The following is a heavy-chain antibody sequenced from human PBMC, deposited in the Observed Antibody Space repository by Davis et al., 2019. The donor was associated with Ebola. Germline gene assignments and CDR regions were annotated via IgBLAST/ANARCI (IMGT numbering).Heavy chain of an antibody. D-gene: IGHD3-22*01. V-gene: IGHV5-51*01. CDR1: GYSFTSYW. J-gene: IGHJ2*01. CDR2: IYPGDSGT. CDR3: ARRIVVAHWYFDL. Sequence: GESLKISCKGSGYSFTSYWIGWVRQMPGKGLEWMGIIYPGDSGTRYSPSFQGQVTISADKSISTAYLQWSSLKASDTAMYYCARRIVVAHWYFDLWGRGTLVTVSS.